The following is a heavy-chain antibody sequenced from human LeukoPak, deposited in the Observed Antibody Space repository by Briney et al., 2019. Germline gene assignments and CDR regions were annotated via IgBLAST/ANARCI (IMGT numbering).Heavy chain of an antibody. CDR3: AKSYGGNSWAPLPFDY. D-gene: IGHD4-23*01. V-gene: IGHV3-30*02. CDR1: GFTFSSYG. Sequence: GGSLRLSCAASGFTFSSYGMHWVRQAPGKGLEWVAFIRYDGSNKYYADSVKGRFTISRDNSKNTLYLQMNSLRAEDAAVYYCAKSYGGNSWAPLPFDYWGQGTLVTVSS. CDR2: IRYDGSNK. J-gene: IGHJ4*02.